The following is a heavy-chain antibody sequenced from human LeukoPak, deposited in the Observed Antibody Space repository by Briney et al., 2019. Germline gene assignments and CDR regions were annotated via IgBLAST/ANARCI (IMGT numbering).Heavy chain of an antibody. Sequence: SETLSLTCTVSGDSISSSTYYWGWIRQPPGKGLEWIGNIYYSGSTYYNPSLKGRVDISADTSKNHFSLKLSSVTAADTAVYYCASYSTICSSTSCYAFDYWGQGTLVTVSS. CDR3: ASYSTICSSTSCYAFDY. D-gene: IGHD2-2*01. J-gene: IGHJ4*02. CDR1: GDSISSSTYY. V-gene: IGHV4-39*07. CDR2: IYYSGST.